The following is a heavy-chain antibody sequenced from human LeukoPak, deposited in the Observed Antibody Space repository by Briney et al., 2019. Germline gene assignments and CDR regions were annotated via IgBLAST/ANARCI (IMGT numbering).Heavy chain of an antibody. CDR2: MNPNSGNT. CDR3: AREGVAARRGSTKWFDP. Sequence: RASVKVSCKASGYTFTSYDINWVRQATGQGLEWMGWMNPNSGNTGYAQKFQGRVTMTRNTSISTAYMELSSLRSDDTAVYYCAREGVAARRGSTKWFDPWGQGTLVTVSS. CDR1: GYTFTSYD. V-gene: IGHV1-8*01. J-gene: IGHJ5*02. D-gene: IGHD6-6*01.